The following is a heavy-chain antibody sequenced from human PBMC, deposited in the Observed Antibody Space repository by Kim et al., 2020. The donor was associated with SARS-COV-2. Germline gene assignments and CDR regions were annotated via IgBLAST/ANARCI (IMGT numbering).Heavy chain of an antibody. J-gene: IGHJ4*02. V-gene: IGHV3-30*04. Sequence: GGSLRLSCAASGFTFSSYAMHWVRQAPGKGLEWVAVISYDGSNKYYADSVKGRFTISRDNSKNTLYLQMNSLRAEDTAVYYCARDPTAAAGYADYWGQGT. CDR2: ISYDGSNK. D-gene: IGHD6-13*01. CDR3: ARDPTAAAGYADY. CDR1: GFTFSSYA.